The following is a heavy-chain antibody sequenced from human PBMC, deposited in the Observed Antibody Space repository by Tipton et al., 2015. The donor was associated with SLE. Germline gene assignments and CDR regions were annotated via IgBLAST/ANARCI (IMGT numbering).Heavy chain of an antibody. CDR2: IYTSGST. CDR1: GASISSGSYY. CDR3: ARDEVASWLFL. Sequence: TLSLTCTVSGASISSGSYYWSWIRQSAGKGLEWIGHIYTSGSTSYNSSLKSRVTLSIDMSKNQFSLNLNSVTAADTAVYYCARDEVASWLFLWGQGTLVTVSS. V-gene: IGHV4-61*09. D-gene: IGHD3-9*01. J-gene: IGHJ4*02.